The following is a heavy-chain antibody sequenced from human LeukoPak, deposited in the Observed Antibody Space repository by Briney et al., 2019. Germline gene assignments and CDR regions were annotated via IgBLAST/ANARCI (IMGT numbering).Heavy chain of an antibody. CDR3: GRGEIARASEY. Sequence: GGSLTLSCPASGFTVSSMYMSWVRQAPGKGLEWVSAFYGDFTTSYSDFLEGRFTISSEDTKNMVYLQMMNLRVADTAADYCGRGEIARASEYWGQGTLVTVSS. V-gene: IGHV3-66*01. CDR1: GFTVSSMY. D-gene: IGHD5-24*01. CDR2: FYGDFTT. J-gene: IGHJ4*02.